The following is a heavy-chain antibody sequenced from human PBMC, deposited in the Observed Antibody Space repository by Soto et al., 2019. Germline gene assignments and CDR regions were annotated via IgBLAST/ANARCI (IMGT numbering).Heavy chain of an antibody. D-gene: IGHD3-10*01. V-gene: IGHV6-1*01. CDR1: GDSVSSNSAA. CDR3: ARDPLHNYYGSGSYNQYYYGMDV. CDR2: TYYRSKWYN. J-gene: IGHJ6*02. Sequence: PSQTLSLTCAISGDSVSSNSAAWNWIRQSPSRGLEWLGRTYYRSKWYNDYAVSVKSRITINPDTSKNQFSLQLNSVTPEDTAVYYCARDPLHNYYGSGSYNQYYYGMDVWGQGTTVTVSS.